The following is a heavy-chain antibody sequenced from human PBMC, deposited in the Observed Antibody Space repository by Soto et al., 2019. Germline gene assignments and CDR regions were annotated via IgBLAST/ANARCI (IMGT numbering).Heavy chain of an antibody. D-gene: IGHD6-25*01. CDR1: GYTFTANY. Sequence: ASVKVSCKPSGYTFTANYIHWVLQAPGQGLEWMGWMSAVSGATKFALNFQGRVTMTRDTSISTAYMEFTTLTLDDTAVYYCVRGSGSGWFAPWGQGTPVTVSS. CDR2: MSAVSGAT. J-gene: IGHJ5*02. V-gene: IGHV1-2*02. CDR3: VRGSGSGWFAP.